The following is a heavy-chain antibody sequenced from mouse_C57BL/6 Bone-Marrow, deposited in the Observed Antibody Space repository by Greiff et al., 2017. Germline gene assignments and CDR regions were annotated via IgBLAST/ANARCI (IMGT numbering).Heavy chain of an antibody. CDR1: GYSITSGYY. V-gene: IGHV3-6*01. J-gene: IGHJ1*03. CDR2: ISYDGSN. CDR3: AKKLGPWYFDV. D-gene: IGHD4-1*01. Sequence: EVQVVESGPGLVKPSQSLSLTCSVTGYSITSGYYWNWIRQFPGNKLEWMGYISYDGSNNYNPSLKNRISITRDTSKNQFFLKLNSVTTEDTATYYCAKKLGPWYFDVWGTGTTVTVSS.